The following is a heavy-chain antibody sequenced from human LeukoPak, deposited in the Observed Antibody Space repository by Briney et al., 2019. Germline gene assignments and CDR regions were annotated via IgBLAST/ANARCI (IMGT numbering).Heavy chain of an antibody. CDR2: IRYDGSNK. D-gene: IGHD3-22*01. CDR3: AKARDYYDSSDGPDY. Sequence: GGSLRLSCAASGFTFSTYGMHWVRQAPGKGLDWVAFIRYDGSNKYYADSVKGRFTISRDNSKNTVYLQMNSLRAEDTAVYYCAKARDYYDSSDGPDYWGQGTLVTVSS. V-gene: IGHV3-30*02. CDR1: GFTFSTYG. J-gene: IGHJ4*02.